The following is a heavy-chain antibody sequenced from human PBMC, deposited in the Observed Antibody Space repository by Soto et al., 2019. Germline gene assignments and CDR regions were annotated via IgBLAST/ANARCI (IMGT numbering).Heavy chain of an antibody. CDR1: GYTFTSYA. CDR2: INAGKVNT. CDR3: ARGITLPTPLDY. Sequence: GASLKVSCKASGYTFTSYAMHWVRQAPGQKFEWMGWINAGKVNTKYSQKFQGRVTITRDTSASTAYMELSSLRSEDTAVYYCARGITLPTPLDYWGQGTLVTVSS. V-gene: IGHV1-3*01. J-gene: IGHJ4*02. D-gene: IGHD1-20*01.